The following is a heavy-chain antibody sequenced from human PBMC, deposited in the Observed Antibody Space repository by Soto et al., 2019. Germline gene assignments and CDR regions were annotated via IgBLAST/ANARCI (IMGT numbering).Heavy chain of an antibody. CDR1: GGSISSYY. CDR2: IYYSGST. J-gene: IGHJ6*02. Sequence: QVQLQESGPGLVKPSETLSLTCTVSGGSISSYYWSWIRQPPGKGLEWIGYIYYSGSTNYNPSLKSRVTISVDTSKNQFSLKLSSVTAADTAVYYCARDRGYPETYGMDVWGHGTTVTVSS. V-gene: IGHV4-59*01. D-gene: IGHD3-10*01. CDR3: ARDRGYPETYGMDV.